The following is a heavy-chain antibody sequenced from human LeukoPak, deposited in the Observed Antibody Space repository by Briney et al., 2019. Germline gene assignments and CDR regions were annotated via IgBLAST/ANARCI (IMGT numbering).Heavy chain of an antibody. J-gene: IGHJ4*02. V-gene: IGHV4-34*01. CDR2: IYHSGST. CDR1: GGSFSGYY. Sequence: SETLSLTCAVYGGSFSGYYWSWVRQPPGKGLEWIGEIYHSGSTNYNPSLKSRVTISVDKSKNQFSLKLSSVTAADTAVYYCARASRQWLVRGKGIYFDYWGQGTLVTVSS. D-gene: IGHD6-19*01. CDR3: ARASRQWLVRGKGIYFDY.